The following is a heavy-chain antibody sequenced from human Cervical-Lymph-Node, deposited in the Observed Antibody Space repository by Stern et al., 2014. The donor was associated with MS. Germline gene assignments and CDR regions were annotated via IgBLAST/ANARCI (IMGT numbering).Heavy chain of an antibody. D-gene: IGHD3-16*01. CDR3: ARTRVGGGHYFDY. J-gene: IGHJ4*02. CDR2: LGWDDDK. V-gene: IGHV2-70*01. CDR1: GFSLSTSGMC. Sequence: QITLKESGPALVKPTQTLTLTCTFSGFSLSTSGMCVSWLRQPPGQALEWLALLGWDDDKYYSTSLKTRLTISKATSKNKMVFTMTNMDPVDTATYYWARTRVGGGHYFDYWGQGTLVTVSS.